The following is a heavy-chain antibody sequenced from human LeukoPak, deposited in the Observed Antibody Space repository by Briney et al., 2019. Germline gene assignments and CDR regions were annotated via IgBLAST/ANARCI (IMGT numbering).Heavy chain of an antibody. D-gene: IGHD3-22*01. J-gene: IGHJ4*02. CDR2: INHSGST. Sequence: SETLSLTCAVYGGSFSGYYWSWLRQPPGKGLEWFGEINHSGSTNYNPSLKSRVTISVDTSKNHFSLKLSSVTAGDTAVYYCARGPYYYDSSGYSPRPPDYWGQGTLVTVSS. V-gene: IGHV4-34*01. CDR3: ARGPYYYDSSGYSPRPPDY. CDR1: GGSFSGYY.